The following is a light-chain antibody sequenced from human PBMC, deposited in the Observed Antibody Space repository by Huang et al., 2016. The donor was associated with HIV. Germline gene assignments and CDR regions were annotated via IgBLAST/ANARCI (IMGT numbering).Light chain of an antibody. V-gene: IGKV3-11*01. Sequence: EIVLTQSPATLSLSPGERATLSCRASQSVSSYLAWYQQEPGQAPRLLIYDASNRATGITARFSGSGSGTDFTLTISSLEPEDYAVYYCQQRSNWAPITFGGGTKVEIK. CDR3: QQRSNWAPIT. CDR2: DAS. J-gene: IGKJ4*01. CDR1: QSVSSY.